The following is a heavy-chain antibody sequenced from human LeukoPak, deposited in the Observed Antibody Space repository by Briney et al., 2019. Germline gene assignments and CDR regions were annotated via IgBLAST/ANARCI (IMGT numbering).Heavy chain of an antibody. Sequence: PSETLSLTCTVSGGSISSYYWSWIRQPPGKGLEWIGYIYYSGSTNYSPSLKSRVTISVDTSKNQFSLKLSSVTAADTAVYYCARFPRGFYYDSSGYHYYYMDVWGKGTTVTVSS. CDR3: ARFPRGFYYDSSGYHYYYMDV. CDR2: IYYSGST. J-gene: IGHJ6*03. D-gene: IGHD3-22*01. V-gene: IGHV4-59*01. CDR1: GGSISSYY.